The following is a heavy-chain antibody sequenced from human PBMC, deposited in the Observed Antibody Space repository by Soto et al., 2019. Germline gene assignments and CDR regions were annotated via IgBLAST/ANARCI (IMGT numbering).Heavy chain of an antibody. Sequence: GGSLRLSCAASGFIFRSYAMTWVRQAPGKGLEWVPGISGSDDSTYYADSVKGRFTISRDKSKNTVYLQMNSLRAEDTAVYYCAKFRSGYYGSGSFYWGQGTLVTVSS. CDR3: AKFRSGYYGSGSFY. CDR2: ISGSDDST. CDR1: GFIFRSYA. D-gene: IGHD3-10*01. J-gene: IGHJ4*02. V-gene: IGHV3-23*01.